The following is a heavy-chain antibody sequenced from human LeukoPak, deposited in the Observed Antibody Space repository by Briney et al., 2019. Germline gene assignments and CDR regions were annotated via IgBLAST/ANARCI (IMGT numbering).Heavy chain of an antibody. V-gene: IGHV3-23*01. CDR1: GFTFSSYA. CDR2: ISGSGGIT. J-gene: IGHJ4*02. CDR3: ARAHSSGWYAGV. D-gene: IGHD6-19*01. Sequence: TGGSLRLSCAASGFTFSSYAMSWVRQAPGKGLEWVSGISGSGGITYYADSVKGRFTISRDNSKNTLYLQMNSLRAEDTAVYYCARAHSSGWYAGVWGQGTLVTVSS.